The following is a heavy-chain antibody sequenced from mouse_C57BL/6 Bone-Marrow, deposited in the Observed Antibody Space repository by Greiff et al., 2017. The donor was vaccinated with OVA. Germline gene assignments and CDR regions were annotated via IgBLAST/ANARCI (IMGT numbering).Heavy chain of an antibody. CDR1: GFTFSNYW. CDR3: TDYYGSSYWFAY. CDR2: IRLKSDNYAT. J-gene: IGHJ3*01. Sequence: EVQLKESGGGLVQPGGSMKLSCVASGFTFSNYWMNWVRQSPEKGLEWVAQIRLKSDNYATHYAESVKGRFTISRDDSKSSVYLQMNNLRAEDTGIYYCTDYYGSSYWFAYWGQGTLVTVSA. D-gene: IGHD1-1*01. V-gene: IGHV6-3*01.